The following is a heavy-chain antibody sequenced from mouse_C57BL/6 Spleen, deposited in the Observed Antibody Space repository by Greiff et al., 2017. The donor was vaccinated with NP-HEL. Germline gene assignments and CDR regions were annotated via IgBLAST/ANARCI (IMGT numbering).Heavy chain of an antibody. CDR3: ARGGGYDDWFAY. Sequence: QVQLQQPGAELVKPGASVKLSCKASGYTFTSYWMQWVKQRPGQGLEWIGEIDPSDSYTNYNQKFKGKATLTVDTSSSTAYMQLSSLTSEDSAVYYCARGGGYDDWFAYWGQGTLVTVSA. D-gene: IGHD2-2*01. CDR2: IDPSDSYT. J-gene: IGHJ3*01. V-gene: IGHV1-50*01. CDR1: GYTFTSYW.